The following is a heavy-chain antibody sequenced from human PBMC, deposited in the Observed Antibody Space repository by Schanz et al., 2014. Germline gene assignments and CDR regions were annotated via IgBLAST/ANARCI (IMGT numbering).Heavy chain of an antibody. J-gene: IGHJ5*02. CDR3: ARHLPGGYNNHGGFDP. V-gene: IGHV4-59*06. Sequence: QVQLQESGPGLVKPSETLSLTCTVSGGAISSFYWSWIRQPPGKGLEWIGYIYYSGSTYYNPSLKSRGTRSVDTSKTQCSLKLSSVTAADTAVYYCARHLPGGYNNHGGFDPWGQGTLVTVSS. CDR1: GGAISSFY. D-gene: IGHD4-4*01. CDR2: IYYSGST.